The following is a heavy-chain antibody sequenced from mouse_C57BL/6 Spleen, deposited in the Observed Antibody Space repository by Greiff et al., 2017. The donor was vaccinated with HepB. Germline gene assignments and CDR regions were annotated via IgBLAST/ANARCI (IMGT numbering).Heavy chain of an antibody. CDR1: GYSITSGYY. V-gene: IGHV3-6*01. CDR3: ARGLGYFDY. D-gene: IGHD2-13*01. Sequence: EVQLQESGPGLVKPSQSLSLTCSVPGYSITSGYYWNWIRQFPGNKLEWMGYISYDGSNNYNPSLKNRISITRDTSKNQFFLKLNSVTTEDTATYYCARGLGYFDYWGQGTTLTVSS. J-gene: IGHJ2*01. CDR2: ISYDGSN.